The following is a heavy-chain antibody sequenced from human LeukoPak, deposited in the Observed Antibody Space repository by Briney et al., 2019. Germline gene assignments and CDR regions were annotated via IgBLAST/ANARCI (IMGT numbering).Heavy chain of an antibody. Sequence: GGSLRLSCAASGFTFSIYWMHWVRQAPGKGLVWVSHINNDGSTTSYADSVKGRFTNSRDNAKSTLFLQMNSLRVEDTAVYYCAALSFSGRLDYWGQGTLVTVSS. CDR3: AALSFSGRLDY. D-gene: IGHD1-26*01. V-gene: IGHV3-74*01. CDR2: INNDGSTT. J-gene: IGHJ4*02. CDR1: GFTFSIYW.